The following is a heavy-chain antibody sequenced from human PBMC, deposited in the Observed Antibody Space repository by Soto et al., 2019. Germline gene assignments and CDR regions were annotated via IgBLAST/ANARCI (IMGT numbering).Heavy chain of an antibody. D-gene: IGHD5-12*01. CDR2: IYYSGST. CDR3: ASPGDFTDGYTLDY. V-gene: IGHV4-59*01. Sequence: SETLSLTCTASGGSIRSYYWTWIRQPPGKGLEWIGYIYYSGSTNYNPSLKSRVTISVDTSKNQFSLKLRSVTAADTAVYYCASPGDFTDGYTLDYWGQGALVTVSS. CDR1: GGSIRSYY. J-gene: IGHJ4*02.